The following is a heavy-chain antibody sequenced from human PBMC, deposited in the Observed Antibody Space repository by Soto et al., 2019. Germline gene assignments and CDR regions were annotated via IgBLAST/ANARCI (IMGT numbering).Heavy chain of an antibody. CDR2: IDPSDSYT. CDR3: ARSNWGLGYYYGMDV. CDR1: GYSFTSYW. J-gene: IGHJ6*02. Sequence: RGESLKISCKGSGYSFTSYWISWVRQMPGKGLEWMGRIDPSDSYTNYSPSFQGHVTISADKSISTAYLQWSSLKASDTAMYYCARSNWGLGYYYGMDVWGQGTTVTVSS. D-gene: IGHD2-21*01. V-gene: IGHV5-10-1*01.